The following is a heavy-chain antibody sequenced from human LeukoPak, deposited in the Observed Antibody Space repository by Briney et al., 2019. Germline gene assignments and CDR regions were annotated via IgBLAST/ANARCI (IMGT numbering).Heavy chain of an antibody. CDR3: ARVCGGGSCYSGY. CDR2: IITYNGNT. Sequence: ASVKVSCKTSGYTFTSYGLSWVRQAPGQGLEWMGCIITYNGNTYYSQKLQGRVTMTTDTSTSTAYMELRSLRSNDTAVYYCARVCGGGSCYSGYWGQGTLVTVSS. J-gene: IGHJ4*02. V-gene: IGHV1-18*01. CDR1: GYTFTSYG. D-gene: IGHD2-15*01.